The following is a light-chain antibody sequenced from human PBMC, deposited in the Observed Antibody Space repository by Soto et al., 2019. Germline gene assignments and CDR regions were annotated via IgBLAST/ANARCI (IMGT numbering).Light chain of an antibody. CDR3: SSYTSSSTLV. CDR2: EVS. CDR1: SGDVGGYKY. J-gene: IGLJ3*02. V-gene: IGLV2-14*01. Sequence: QSVLTQPASVSGSPGQSITISCTGTSGDVGGYKYVSWYQHHPGKAPKLMIYEVSNRPSGVSNRFSGSKSGNTASLTISGLQAEDEADYYCSSYTSSSTLVFGGGTKVTVL.